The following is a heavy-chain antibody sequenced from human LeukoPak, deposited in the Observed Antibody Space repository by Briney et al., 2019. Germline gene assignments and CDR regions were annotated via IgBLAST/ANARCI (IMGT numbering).Heavy chain of an antibody. CDR1: GGSISSHY. V-gene: IGHV4-59*08. J-gene: IGHJ4*02. CDR3: ARYGDYVDY. CDR2: IYYSGST. Sequence: SETLSLTCTVSGGSISSHYWSWIRQPPGKGLEWIGYIYYSGSTNYNPSLKSRVTISVDTSKNQFSLKLSSVTAADTAVYYCARYGDYVDYWGQGTLVTVSS. D-gene: IGHD4-17*01.